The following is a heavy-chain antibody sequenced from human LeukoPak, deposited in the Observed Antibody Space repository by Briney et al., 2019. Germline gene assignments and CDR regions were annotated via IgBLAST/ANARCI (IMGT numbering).Heavy chain of an antibody. Sequence: GRSLRLSCAASGFFFNDYGMHWVRQVPGKGLEWVSGISWQSNTRKYADSVRGRFTISRDNAKNSLYLQMNSLKLEDTALYYCVKDRDFWSGLDVWGQGTMVTVS. CDR3: VKDRDFWSGLDV. V-gene: IGHV3-9*01. CDR1: GFFFNDYG. D-gene: IGHD3-3*01. J-gene: IGHJ6*02. CDR2: ISWQSNTR.